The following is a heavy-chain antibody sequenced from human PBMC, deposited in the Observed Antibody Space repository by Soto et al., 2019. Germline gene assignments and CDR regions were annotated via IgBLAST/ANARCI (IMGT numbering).Heavy chain of an antibody. Sequence: SETLSLTCTVSGGSISSGDYYWSWIRQPPGKGLEWIGYIYYSGSTYYNPSLKSRVTISVDTSKNQFSLKLSSVTAADTAVYYCARDLWFGGAPYYYYGMDVWGQGTTVTVSS. D-gene: IGHD3-10*01. V-gene: IGHV4-30-4*01. CDR2: IYYSGST. CDR3: ARDLWFGGAPYYYYGMDV. J-gene: IGHJ6*02. CDR1: GGSISSGDYY.